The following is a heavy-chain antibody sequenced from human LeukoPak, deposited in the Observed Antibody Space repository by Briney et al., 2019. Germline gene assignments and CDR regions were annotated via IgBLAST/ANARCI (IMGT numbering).Heavy chain of an antibody. V-gene: IGHV3-21*01. CDR2: ISRSSSYK. J-gene: IGHJ4*02. Sequence: PGGSLRLSCAASGFTFSSYSMNWVRQAPGKGLEWVSSISRSSSYKYYADSVKGRFTISRDNAKNSLYLQMNSPRAEDTAVYYCAREPPLSGSATVEGFDYWGQGTLVTVSS. D-gene: IGHD1-26*01. CDR3: AREPPLSGSATVEGFDY. CDR1: GFTFSSYS.